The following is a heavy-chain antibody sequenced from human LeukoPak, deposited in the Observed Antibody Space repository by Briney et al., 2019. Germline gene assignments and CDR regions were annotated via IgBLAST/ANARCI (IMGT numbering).Heavy chain of an antibody. D-gene: IGHD3-22*01. CDR2: ISYDGSNK. Sequence: PGGSLRLSCAASGFTFSSYGMHWVRQAPGKGLEWVAVISYDGSNKYYADSVKGRFTISRDNSKNTLYLQMNSLRAEDTAVYYCAKDYYDSSGYLPDFQHWGQGTLVTVSS. V-gene: IGHV3-30*18. J-gene: IGHJ1*01. CDR1: GFTFSSYG. CDR3: AKDYYDSSGYLPDFQH.